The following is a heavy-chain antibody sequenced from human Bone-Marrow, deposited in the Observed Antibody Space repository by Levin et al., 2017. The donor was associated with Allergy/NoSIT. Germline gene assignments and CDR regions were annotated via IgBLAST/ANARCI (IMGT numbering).Heavy chain of an antibody. CDR2: INGDGGNI. V-gene: IGHV3-74*01. CDR3: ARGDVRLRIVAHAFDL. CDR1: GFTFSNYW. J-gene: IGHJ3*01. Sequence: GESLKISCAASGFTFSNYWMHWVRQVPGMGLEWVSRINGDGGNIAYADSVQGRFSISRDNAKNTLYVQMNSLGAEDTAMYYCARGDVRLRIVAHAFDLWGQGTTVTVSP. D-gene: IGHD5-12*01.